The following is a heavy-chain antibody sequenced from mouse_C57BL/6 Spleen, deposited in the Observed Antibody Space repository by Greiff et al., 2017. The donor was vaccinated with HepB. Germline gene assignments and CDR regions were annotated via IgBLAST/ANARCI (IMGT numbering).Heavy chain of an antibody. CDR1: GYAFSSYW. V-gene: IGHV1-80*01. CDR3: AIDGSSYFAWFAY. CDR2: IYPGDGDT. Sequence: QVQLQQSGAELVKPGASVKISCKASGYAFSSYWMNWVKQRPGKGLEWIGQIYPGDGDTNYNGKFKGKATLTADKSSSTAYMQLSSLTSEDSAVYFCAIDGSSYFAWFAYWGQGTLVTVSA. D-gene: IGHD1-1*01. J-gene: IGHJ3*01.